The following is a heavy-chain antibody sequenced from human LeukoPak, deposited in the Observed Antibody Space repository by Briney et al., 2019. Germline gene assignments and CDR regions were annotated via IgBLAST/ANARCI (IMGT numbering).Heavy chain of an antibody. CDR3: ARGEDFERYYLAY. J-gene: IGHJ4*02. V-gene: IGHV4-59*01. Sequence: SETLSLTCTVSGDSISTYYWSWIRQPPGKGLEWIGNIYYSGITNYNPSLKSRVTISLDASKNQFSLKLTSVTAADTAVYFCARGEDFERYYLAYWGQGTLVTVSS. CDR2: IYYSGIT. CDR1: GDSISTYY. D-gene: IGHD3-9*01.